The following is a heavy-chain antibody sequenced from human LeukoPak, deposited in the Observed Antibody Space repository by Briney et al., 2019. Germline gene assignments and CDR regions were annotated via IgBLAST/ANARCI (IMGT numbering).Heavy chain of an antibody. D-gene: IGHD6-19*01. V-gene: IGHV1-69*06. J-gene: IGHJ4*02. CDR1: GGTFSSYA. CDR2: IIPIFGTA. Sequence: SVKVSCKASGGTFSSYAISWVRQAPGQGLEWMGGIIPIFGTANYAQKFQGRVTITADKSTSTAYMELSSLRSEDTAVYYCARGNLLYSSGWYYFDYWGQGTLVTVSS. CDR3: ARGNLLYSSGWYYFDY.